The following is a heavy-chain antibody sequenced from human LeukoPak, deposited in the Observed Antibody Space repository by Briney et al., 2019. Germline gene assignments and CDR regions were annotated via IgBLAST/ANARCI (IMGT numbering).Heavy chain of an antibody. D-gene: IGHD3-22*01. CDR2: LHAAGGT. CDR1: GLTVGSNY. Sequence: GGSLRLSCAASGLTVGSNYITWVRQPPGKGLEWVSVLHAAGGTYYADSVKGRFTISRHTSKNTVYLQMNSLRAEDTAVYYCAREGYDSSGYPRLLDYWGQGTLVTVSS. V-gene: IGHV3-53*04. CDR3: AREGYDSSGYPRLLDY. J-gene: IGHJ4*02.